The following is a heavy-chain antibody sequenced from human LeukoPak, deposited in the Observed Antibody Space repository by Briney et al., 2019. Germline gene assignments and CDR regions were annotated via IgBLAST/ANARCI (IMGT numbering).Heavy chain of an antibody. CDR3: ARGHSYSSSWDY. D-gene: IGHD6-13*01. CDR1: GGSISSYY. Sequence: SETLSLTCSVSGGSISSYYWTWIRQPPGKGLEWIGYIYYSGTNYNPSLKSRVTISVDTSKNQFSLKLNSVTAADTAVYYCARGHSYSSSWDYWGQGTLVTVSS. J-gene: IGHJ4*02. V-gene: IGHV4-59*01. CDR2: IYYSGT.